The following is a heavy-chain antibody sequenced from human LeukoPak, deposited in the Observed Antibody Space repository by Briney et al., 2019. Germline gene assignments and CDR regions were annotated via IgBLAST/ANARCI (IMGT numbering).Heavy chain of an antibody. CDR2: IYYTGSS. D-gene: IGHD6-19*01. Sequence: PSETLSLTCTVSGGSISSYYWSWIRHPPGKGLESIAYIYYTGSSTYNPSLKSRVTISVDTSKNQFSLNLSSLTAADTAVYYCATIAVAGDWFDPWGQGTLATVSS. CDR3: ATIAVAGDWFDP. J-gene: IGHJ5*02. V-gene: IGHV4-59*01. CDR1: GGSISSYY.